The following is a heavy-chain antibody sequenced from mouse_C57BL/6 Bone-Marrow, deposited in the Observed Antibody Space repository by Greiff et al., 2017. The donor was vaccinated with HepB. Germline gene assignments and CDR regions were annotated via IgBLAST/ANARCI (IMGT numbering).Heavy chain of an antibody. CDR2: IDPETGGT. Sequence: QVQLQQSGAELVRPGASVTLSCKASGYTFTDYEMHWVKQTPVHGLEWIGAIDPETGGTAYNQKFKGKAILTADKSSSTAYMELRSLTSEDSAVYYCTRPFPFYYGSRGDYWGQGTTLTVSS. D-gene: IGHD1-1*01. CDR3: TRPFPFYYGSRGDY. V-gene: IGHV1-15*01. CDR1: GYTFTDYE. J-gene: IGHJ2*01.